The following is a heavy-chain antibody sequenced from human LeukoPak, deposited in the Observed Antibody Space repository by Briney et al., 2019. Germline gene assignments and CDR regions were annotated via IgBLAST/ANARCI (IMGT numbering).Heavy chain of an antibody. D-gene: IGHD3-10*01. J-gene: IGHJ4*02. CDR3: ARDYSRHRYSDY. V-gene: IGHV3-30*04. CDR1: GFTFSSYA. Sequence: PGGSLRLSCAASGFTFSSYAMHWVRQAPGKGLEWVAVISYDGSNKYYADSVKGRFTISRDNSKNTLYLQMNSLRAEDTAVYYCARDYSRHRYSDYWGQGTLVTVSS. CDR2: ISYDGSNK.